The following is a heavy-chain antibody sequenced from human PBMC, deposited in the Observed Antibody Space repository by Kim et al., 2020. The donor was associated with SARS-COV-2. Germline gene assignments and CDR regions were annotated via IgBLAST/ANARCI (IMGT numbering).Heavy chain of an antibody. CDR2: SRNSASNYTP. Sequence: GGSLRLSCATSGFRFSARYIDWVRQAPGKGLEWVGRSRNSASNYTPDYAAYVKGRFTISRDDSKDSVYLQINNLKTEDTAVYYCASEGSLPGPDFDFWGQGTLVTVSS. CDR3: ASEGSLPGPDFDF. V-gene: IGHV3-72*01. CDR1: GFRFSARY. J-gene: IGHJ4*02.